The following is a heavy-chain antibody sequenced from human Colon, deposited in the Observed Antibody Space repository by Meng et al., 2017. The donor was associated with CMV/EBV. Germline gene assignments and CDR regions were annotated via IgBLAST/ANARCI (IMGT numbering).Heavy chain of an antibody. Sequence: SETLSLTCAVCGGSFSGYYWSWIRQPPGKGLEWIGEINHSGSTNYNPSLKSRVTISVDTSKSQFSLNLSSVTAADTAVYYCARGPKRPRVVPSLYYYYYGMDVWGQGTTVTVSS. V-gene: IGHV4-34*01. J-gene: IGHJ6*02. CDR2: INHSGST. D-gene: IGHD2-2*01. CDR3: ARGPKRPRVVPSLYYYYYGMDV. CDR1: GGSFSGYY.